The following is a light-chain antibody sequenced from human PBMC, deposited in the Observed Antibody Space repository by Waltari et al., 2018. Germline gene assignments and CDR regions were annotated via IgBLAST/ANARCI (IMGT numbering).Light chain of an antibody. CDR3: QQYKNWRMYT. CDR2: GAS. CDR1: QSVSTK. J-gene: IGKJ2*01. Sequence: EIVMTQSPATLSMSPGETATLSCRASQSVSTKLAWYQQKPGQAPRLLIYGASTRATGIPARFSGSGSGTEFTLTISSLQSEDLALYYCQQYKNWRMYTFGQGTKLEIK. V-gene: IGKV3-15*01.